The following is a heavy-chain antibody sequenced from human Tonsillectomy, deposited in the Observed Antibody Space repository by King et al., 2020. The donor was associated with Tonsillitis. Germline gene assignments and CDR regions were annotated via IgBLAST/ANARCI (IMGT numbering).Heavy chain of an antibody. CDR2: ISYDGSNK. CDR3: ARDRADYILYY. V-gene: IGHV3-33*05. Sequence: VQLVESGGGVVQPGRSLRLSCAASGFTFSSYDVHWVRQAPGKGLEWVAVISYDGSNKHYADSVQGRFTISRDNSKNRLYLQMNSLRAEDTSVYYCARDRADYILYYWGQGTLVTVSS. J-gene: IGHJ4*02. D-gene: IGHD4/OR15-4a*01. CDR1: GFTFSSYD.